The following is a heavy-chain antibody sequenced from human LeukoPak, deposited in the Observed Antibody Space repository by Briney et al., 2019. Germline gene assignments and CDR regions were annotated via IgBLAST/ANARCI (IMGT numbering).Heavy chain of an antibody. D-gene: IGHD6-13*01. CDR2: ISGSGGSS. J-gene: IGHJ6*02. Sequence: GGSLRLSCAASGFTFSIYAMSWVRPAPGKGLEWVSAISGSGGSSYYADSVKGRFTISRDNSKNTLYLQMNSLRAEDTAVYYCAKRTAAGILRVGYYGMDVWGQGTTVTVSS. CDR1: GFTFSIYA. V-gene: IGHV3-23*01. CDR3: AKRTAAGILRVGYYGMDV.